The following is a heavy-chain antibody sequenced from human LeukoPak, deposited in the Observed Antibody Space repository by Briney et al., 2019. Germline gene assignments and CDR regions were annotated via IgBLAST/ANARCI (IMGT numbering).Heavy chain of an antibody. V-gene: IGHV4-59*01. Sequence: SETLSLTCAVYGGSISSYYWSWIRQPPGKGLEWIGYIYYSGSTNYNPSLKSRVTISVDTSKNQFSLKLSSVTAADTAVYYCARAAPRIAARLGWFDPWGQGTLVTVSS. D-gene: IGHD6-6*01. CDR1: GGSISSYY. CDR2: IYYSGST. J-gene: IGHJ5*02. CDR3: ARAAPRIAARLGWFDP.